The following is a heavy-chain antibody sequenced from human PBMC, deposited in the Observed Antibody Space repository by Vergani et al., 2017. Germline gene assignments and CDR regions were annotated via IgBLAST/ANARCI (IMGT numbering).Heavy chain of an antibody. V-gene: IGHV4-59*01. CDR3: ARQDVDTAMIDY. CDR1: GGSISSYY. J-gene: IGHJ4*02. CDR2: IYYSGST. Sequence: QVQLQESGPGLVKPSETLSLTCTVSGGSISSYYWSWIRQPPGKGLDWIGYIYYSGSTNYNPSLKSRVTISVDTSKNQFSRKLSSVTAADTAVYYCARQDVDTAMIDYWGQGTLVTVSS. D-gene: IGHD5-18*01.